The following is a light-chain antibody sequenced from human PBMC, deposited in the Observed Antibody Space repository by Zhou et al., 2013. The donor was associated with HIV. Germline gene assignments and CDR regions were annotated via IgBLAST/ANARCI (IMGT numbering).Light chain of an antibody. J-gene: IGKJ1*01. V-gene: IGKV3D-15*01. CDR3: QQYGSSPRT. Sequence: EIVMAQSPATLSVSPGERATLSCRTSQTVSINLAWYQQKPGQAPRLLIYGGSSRATGIPARFSGSGSGTEFTLTISSLQSEDFAVYYCQQYGSSPRTFGQGTKVEIK. CDR1: QTVSIN. CDR2: GGS.